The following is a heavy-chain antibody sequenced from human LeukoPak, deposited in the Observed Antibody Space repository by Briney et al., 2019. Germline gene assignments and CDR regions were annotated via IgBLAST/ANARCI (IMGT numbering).Heavy chain of an antibody. CDR3: AREYSSSSGRVMDV. V-gene: IGHV4-38-2*02. CDR1: GYSISSGYY. CDR2: IYYSGGT. J-gene: IGHJ6*03. D-gene: IGHD6-6*01. Sequence: NSSETLSLTCAVSGYSISSGYYWGWIRQPPGKGLEWIGNIYYSGGTNYNPSLKSRVTISVDTSKNQFSLKLSSVTAADTAVYYCAREYSSSSGRVMDVWGKGTTVTVSS.